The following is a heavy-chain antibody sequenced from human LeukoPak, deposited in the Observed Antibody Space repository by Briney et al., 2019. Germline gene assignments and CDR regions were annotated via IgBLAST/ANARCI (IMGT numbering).Heavy chain of an antibody. CDR3: ARHQEVSGSYGY. D-gene: IGHD1-26*01. J-gene: IGHJ4*02. V-gene: IGHV5-51*01. CDR2: IYPGDSDT. CDR1: GYTFTSYR. Sequence: GESLKISCKGSGYTFTSYRIAWVRQMPGKGLEWMGIIYPGDSDTRYSPSFQGQVTISADKSISTAYLQWSSLQASDTAMYYCARHQEVSGSYGYWGQGTLVTVSS.